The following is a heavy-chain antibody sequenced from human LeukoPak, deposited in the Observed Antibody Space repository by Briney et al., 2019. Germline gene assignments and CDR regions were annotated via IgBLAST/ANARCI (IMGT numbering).Heavy chain of an antibody. Sequence: GESLKISCKGSGYSFTSYWIGWVRQIPGKGLEWMRIIYPGESDTRYSPVFQGQVTISADKSISTAYLQWRSLRASDTAMYYCARQLSSTSLDWGQGTLVTVSS. CDR2: IYPGESDT. D-gene: IGHD2-2*01. J-gene: IGHJ4*02. V-gene: IGHV5-51*01. CDR1: GYSFTSYW. CDR3: ARQLSSTSLD.